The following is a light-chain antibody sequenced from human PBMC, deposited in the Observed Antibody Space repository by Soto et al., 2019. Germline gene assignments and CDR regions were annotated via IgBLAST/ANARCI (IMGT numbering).Light chain of an antibody. CDR1: QSVRSN. J-gene: IGKJ5*01. CDR2: GVY. V-gene: IGKV3D-15*01. Sequence: EIVMTQSPTILSVSPGERATLSCRASQSVRSNLAWYQQKPGQPPRLLMYGVYTRAPGTPARFSGSGSGTEFTLTISSLQSEDSAVYYCQQHNQWPITFGQGTRLEIK. CDR3: QQHNQWPIT.